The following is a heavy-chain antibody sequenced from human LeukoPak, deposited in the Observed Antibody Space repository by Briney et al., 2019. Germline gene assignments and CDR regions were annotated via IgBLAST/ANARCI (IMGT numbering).Heavy chain of an antibody. Sequence: SETLSLTCAVYGGSFSGYYWSWIRQPAGQGLEWIGRIYTSGTTNYNPSLKSRVTMSVDTSKNQFSLKLSSVTAADTAVYYCATSEGYWGRGTLVTVSS. J-gene: IGHJ4*02. CDR1: GGSFSGYY. CDR2: IYTSGTT. V-gene: IGHV4-59*10. CDR3: ATSEGY. D-gene: IGHD1-14*01.